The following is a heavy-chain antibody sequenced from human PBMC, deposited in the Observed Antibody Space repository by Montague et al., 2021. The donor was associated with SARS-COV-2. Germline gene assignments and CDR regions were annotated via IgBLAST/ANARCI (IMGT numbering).Heavy chain of an antibody. CDR2: VHDIESS. D-gene: IGHD3-16*01. V-gene: IGHV4-59*01. CDR3: ARLALGGGDGSTRQYDGLDS. Sequence: SETLSLTCTVSGGSISRYFWNWIRQPPGKGLEWMGYVHDIESSIXNPSLQSRITILLDTPKNQFSLRLNSVTAADTAVYYCARLALGGGDGSTRQYDGLDSWGQGILVTVSS. J-gene: IGHJ4*02. CDR1: GGSISRYF.